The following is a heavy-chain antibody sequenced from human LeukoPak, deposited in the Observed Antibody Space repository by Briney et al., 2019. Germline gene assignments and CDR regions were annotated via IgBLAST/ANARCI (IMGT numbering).Heavy chain of an antibody. Sequence: GGFLRLSCAASGFTFSNAWMSWVRQAPGKGLEWVGRIKSKTDGGTTDYAAPVKGRFTISRDDSKNTLYLQMNSLKTEDTAVYYCTTPEWERVYYFDYWGQGTLVTVSS. CDR1: GFTFSNAW. V-gene: IGHV3-15*01. CDR3: TTPEWERVYYFDY. D-gene: IGHD1-26*01. J-gene: IGHJ4*02. CDR2: IKSKTDGGTT.